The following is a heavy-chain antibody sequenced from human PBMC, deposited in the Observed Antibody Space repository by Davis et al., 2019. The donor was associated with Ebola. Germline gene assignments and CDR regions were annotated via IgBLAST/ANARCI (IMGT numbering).Heavy chain of an antibody. V-gene: IGHV4-39*02. J-gene: IGHJ5*02. CDR3: ARVGSLHTAEFDP. Sequence: GSLRLSCTVSGGSIYRSSYYWGWIRQPPGKGLEWIGIIYYSGTTYYNPSLKSRLTISVDTSKNHFSLTLSSVTAADTAVYYCARVGSLHTAEFDPWGQGILVTVSS. CDR1: GGSIYRSSYY. D-gene: IGHD1-26*01. CDR2: IYYSGTT.